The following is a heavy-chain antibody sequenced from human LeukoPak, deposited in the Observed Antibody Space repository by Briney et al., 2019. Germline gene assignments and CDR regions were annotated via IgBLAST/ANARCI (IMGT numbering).Heavy chain of an antibody. CDR2: SNPHSGGT. Sequence: ASVKVSCKASGYTFTGHFIHWVRQAPGQGLEWMGWSNPHSGGTKYAQKFQGRVTMTRDTSISTAYMELSRVRSDDTAVYYCARDGTQLELDYWGQGTLVTVSS. CDR1: GYTFTGHF. J-gene: IGHJ4*02. CDR3: ARDGTQLELDY. D-gene: IGHD1-7*01. V-gene: IGHV1-2*02.